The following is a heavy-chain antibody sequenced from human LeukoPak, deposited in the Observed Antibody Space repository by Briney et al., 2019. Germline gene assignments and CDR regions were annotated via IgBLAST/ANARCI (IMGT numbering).Heavy chain of an antibody. CDR3: AKHIAPYDYGDYGDY. D-gene: IGHD4-17*01. CDR2: IRYDGSNK. CDR1: GFTFSSYG. V-gene: IGHV3-30*02. Sequence: PGGSLRLSCAASGFTFSSYGMHWVRQAPGKGLEWVAFIRYDGSNKYYADSVKGRFTISRDNSKNTLYLQMNSLRAEDTAVYYCAKHIAPYDYGDYGDYWGQGTLVTVSS. J-gene: IGHJ4*02.